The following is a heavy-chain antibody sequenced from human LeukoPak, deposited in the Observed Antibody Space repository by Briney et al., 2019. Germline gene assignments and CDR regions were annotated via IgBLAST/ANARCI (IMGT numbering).Heavy chain of an antibody. CDR1: GFTFSNYA. CDR3: ARSLGAGSYLDF. V-gene: IGHV3-64*01. CDR2: INGNGGST. J-gene: IGHJ4*02. Sequence: GGSLRLSCAASGFTFSNYAMHWVRQAPGKGPEYLSAINGNGGSTYYATSVKGKFTITRDNSKNTLYLQMDSLSAEDMAVFYCARSLGAGSYLDFWGQGTLVTVSS. D-gene: IGHD3-10*02.